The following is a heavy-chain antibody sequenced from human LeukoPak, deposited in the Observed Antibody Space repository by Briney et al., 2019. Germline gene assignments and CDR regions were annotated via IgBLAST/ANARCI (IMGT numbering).Heavy chain of an antibody. Sequence: GGSLRLSCEASAFTFSDFWISWVRQTPGKGLEWVANIKQAGNEKHYVDSVKGRFTISRDNAKNSLYLQMNSLRVEDTAVYYCAREGREMTGFDYWGQGTLVTVSP. J-gene: IGHJ4*02. CDR1: AFTFSDFW. CDR2: IKQAGNEK. D-gene: IGHD1-14*01. CDR3: AREGREMTGFDY. V-gene: IGHV3-7*01.